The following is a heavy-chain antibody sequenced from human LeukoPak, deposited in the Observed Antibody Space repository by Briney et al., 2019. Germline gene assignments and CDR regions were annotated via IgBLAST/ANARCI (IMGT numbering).Heavy chain of an antibody. V-gene: IGHV4-34*01. J-gene: IGHJ4*02. D-gene: IGHD6-19*01. CDR1: GGSFSGYY. Sequence: SETLTLTCAAYGGSFSGYYWSWIRQPPGKGLEWIGEINHSGSTNYNPSLKSRVTISVDTSQNQFSLKLSSVTAADTAVYYCARSSSGWYGDYWGQGTLVTVSS. CDR3: ARSSSGWYGDY. CDR2: INHSGST.